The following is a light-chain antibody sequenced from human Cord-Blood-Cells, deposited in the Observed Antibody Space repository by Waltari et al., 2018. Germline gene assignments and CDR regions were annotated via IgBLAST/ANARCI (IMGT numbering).Light chain of an antibody. V-gene: IGKV4-1*01. J-gene: IGKJ5*01. CDR2: CAS. CDR1: QSVLYSSNNKNY. CDR3: QQYYSTPIT. Sequence: DIVMTQSPDSLAVSLGERDTINCKPSQSVLYSSNNKNYLAWYQQKPGQPPKLLIYCASTRESGVPDRFSGSGSGTDFTLTISSRQAEDVAVYYCQQYYSTPITFGKGTRLEIK.